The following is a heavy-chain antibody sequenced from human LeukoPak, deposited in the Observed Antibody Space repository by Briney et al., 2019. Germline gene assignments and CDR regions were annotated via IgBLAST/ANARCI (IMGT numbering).Heavy chain of an antibody. Sequence: GGSLRLSCAASGFTFSSYAMSWVRQAPGKGLEWVSAISGSGGSTYYADSVKGRFTISRDNSKNTLYLQMNSLRAEDTAVYYCAKPNVAGTSYYGMDVWGQGTTVTVSS. CDR1: GFTFSSYA. V-gene: IGHV3-23*01. CDR2: ISGSGGST. D-gene: IGHD6-19*01. CDR3: AKPNVAGTSYYGMDV. J-gene: IGHJ6*02.